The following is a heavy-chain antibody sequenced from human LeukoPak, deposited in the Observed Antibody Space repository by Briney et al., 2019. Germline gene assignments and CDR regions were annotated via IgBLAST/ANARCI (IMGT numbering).Heavy chain of an antibody. D-gene: IGHD6-19*01. CDR1: GFTFSSYA. CDR2: ISGSGTGT. V-gene: IGHV3-23*01. Sequence: GGSLRLSCAASGFTFSSYAMSWVRQAPGKGLEWVSTISGSGTGTYYADSVKGRFTISRDNSKYTLYLQMNSLRADDTAVYYCAKGGYSSGWRNYFDYWGQGTLVTVSS. J-gene: IGHJ4*02. CDR3: AKGGYSSGWRNYFDY.